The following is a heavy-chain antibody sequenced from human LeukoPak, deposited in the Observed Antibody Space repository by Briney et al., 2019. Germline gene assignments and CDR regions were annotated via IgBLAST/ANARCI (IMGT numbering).Heavy chain of an antibody. CDR1: GFSLSTSAVG. Sequence: SGPTLVKLTQTLTLTCTFSGFSLSTSAVGVGWIRQPPGKALEWLALIYWNDDKRYSPSLKTRLTITKDTSKNQVVLTMTNMDPLDTVTYYSALALRTRSSGWNYYFDYWGQGTLVTVSS. V-gene: IGHV2-5*01. J-gene: IGHJ4*02. CDR3: ALALRTRSSGWNYYFDY. D-gene: IGHD6-19*01. CDR2: IYWNDDK.